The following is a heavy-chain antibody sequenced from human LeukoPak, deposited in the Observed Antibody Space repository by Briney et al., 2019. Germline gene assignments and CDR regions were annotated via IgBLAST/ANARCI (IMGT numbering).Heavy chain of an antibody. D-gene: IGHD3-16*02. CDR3: VRLRRNSNRSYCYYNYDS. CDR1: GLTFIDDS. J-gene: IGHJ5*01. CDR2: INPTSTSI. Sequence: GGSLRLSCVASGLTFIDDSMNWVRRAPGKGLEWVSSINPTSTSIYYADAVRGRFTISRDNAKSSLYLQMDSLRAEDTAVYDCVRLRRNSNRSYCYYNYDSWGQGILVTVSS. V-gene: IGHV3-21*01.